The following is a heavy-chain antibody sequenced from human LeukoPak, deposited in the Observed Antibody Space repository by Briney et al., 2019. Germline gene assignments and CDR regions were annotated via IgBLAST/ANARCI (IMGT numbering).Heavy chain of an antibody. J-gene: IGHJ4*02. V-gene: IGHV1-3*01. Sequence: ASVKASCKASGYTFTSYAMHWVRQAPGQRLEWMGWINAGNGNTKYSQKFQGRVTVTRDTSASTAYMELSSLRSEDTAVYYCARAPRYCSSTSCYRFDYWGQGTLVTVSS. CDR2: INAGNGNT. CDR3: ARAPRYCSSTSCYRFDY. D-gene: IGHD2-2*01. CDR1: GYTFTSYA.